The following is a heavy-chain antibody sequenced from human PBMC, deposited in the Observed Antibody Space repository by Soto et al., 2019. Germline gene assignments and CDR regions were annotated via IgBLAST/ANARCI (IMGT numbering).Heavy chain of an antibody. CDR2: ISGSGGST. CDR3: AKDLVGATTHFTFDY. CDR1: GFTFSSYA. Sequence: PGGSLRLSCAASGFTFSSYAMSWVRQAPGKGLEWVSAISGSGGSTYYADSVKGRFTISRDNSKNTLYLQMNSLRAEDTAVYYCAKDLVGATTHFTFDYWGQGTLVTVSS. J-gene: IGHJ4*02. V-gene: IGHV3-23*01. D-gene: IGHD1-26*01.